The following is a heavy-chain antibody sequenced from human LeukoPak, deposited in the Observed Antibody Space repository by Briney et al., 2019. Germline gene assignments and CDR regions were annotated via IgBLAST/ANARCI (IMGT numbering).Heavy chain of an antibody. Sequence: SQTLSLTCAISGDSVSSTSAAWNWIRQSPSRGLEWLGRTYYKSKWYNDHAVSVKSRITINPDTSENQFSLQLNSVSPEDTAVYYCTRDSGSYSSSYRFDSWGQGTLVTVSS. CDR3: TRDSGSYSSSYRFDS. CDR2: TYYKSKWYN. V-gene: IGHV6-1*01. J-gene: IGHJ4*02. D-gene: IGHD6-6*01. CDR1: GDSVSSTSAA.